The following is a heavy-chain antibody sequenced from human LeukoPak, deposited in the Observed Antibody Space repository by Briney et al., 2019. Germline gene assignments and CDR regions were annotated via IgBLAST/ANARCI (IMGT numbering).Heavy chain of an antibody. J-gene: IGHJ5*02. CDR2: IYRSGTT. V-gene: IGHV4-38-2*02. CDR1: AYSISDGWV. D-gene: IGHD1-26*01. Sequence: SGTLSLTCTVSAYSISDGWVWGMIRQPPGKGLEWIGSIYRSGTTYYNPSLKSRVTMSVDTSNNQFSLKLTSVAAADTAMYYCSRSSHVAGAPKVSWFDPWGQGTLVTVSS. CDR3: SRSSHVAGAPKVSWFDP.